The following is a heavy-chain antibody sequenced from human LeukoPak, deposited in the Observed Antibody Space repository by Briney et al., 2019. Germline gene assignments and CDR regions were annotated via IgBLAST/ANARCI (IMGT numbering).Heavy chain of an antibody. CDR2: ISSSSSHI. D-gene: IGHD1-26*01. J-gene: IGHJ4*02. V-gene: IGHV3-21*01. CDR3: ARDVGYYFDY. Sequence: PGGSLRLSCAASGFTFSSYSMNWVRQAPGKGLEWVSSISSSSSHIYYADSVKGRFTISRDNAKNSLYLQMNSLRAEDTAVYYCARDVGYYFDYWGQGTLVTVSS. CDR1: GFTFSSYS.